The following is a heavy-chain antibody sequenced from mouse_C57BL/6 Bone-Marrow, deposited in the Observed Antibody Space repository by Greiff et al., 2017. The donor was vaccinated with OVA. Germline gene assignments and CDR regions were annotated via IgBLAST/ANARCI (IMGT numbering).Heavy chain of an antibody. CDR3: ARSRSSYFDY. CDR1: GYAFSSSW. J-gene: IGHJ2*01. V-gene: IGHV1-82*01. Sequence: QVQLQQSGPELVKPGASVMISCKASGYAFSSSWMNWVKQRPGKGLEWIGRIYPGDGDTNYNGKFKGQATLTADKSSSTAYMQLSSLTSEDSAVYFCARSRSSYFDYWGQGTTLTVSS. D-gene: IGHD1-1*01. CDR2: IYPGDGDT.